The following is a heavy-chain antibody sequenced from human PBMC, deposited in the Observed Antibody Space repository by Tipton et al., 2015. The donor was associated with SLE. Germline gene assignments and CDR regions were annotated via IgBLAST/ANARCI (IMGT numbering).Heavy chain of an antibody. D-gene: IGHD4-11*01. CDR3: ARDKADYGNFNLLGYFDL. CDR1: GFTFSGYA. V-gene: IGHV3-30-3*01. Sequence: RSLRLSCAASGFTFSGYAMHWVRQAPGKGLEWVAVISYDGSNKYYADSVKGRFTISRDNSKNTLYLQMNSLRAEDTAVYYCARDKADYGNFNLLGYFDLWGRGTLVTVSS. J-gene: IGHJ2*01. CDR2: ISYDGSNK.